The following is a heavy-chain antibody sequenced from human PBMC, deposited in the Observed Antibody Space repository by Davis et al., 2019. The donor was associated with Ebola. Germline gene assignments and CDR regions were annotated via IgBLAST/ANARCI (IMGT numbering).Heavy chain of an antibody. D-gene: IGHD6-19*01. CDR2: INAGNGNT. J-gene: IGHJ4*02. Sequence: ASVKVSCKASGYTFTIYAMHWVRQAPGQRLEWMGWINAGNGNTKYSQKFQGRVTITRDTSASTAYMELSSLRSEDTAVYYCARDRVYSSGYDYWGQGTLVTVSS. CDR1: GYTFTIYA. CDR3: ARDRVYSSGYDY. V-gene: IGHV1-3*01.